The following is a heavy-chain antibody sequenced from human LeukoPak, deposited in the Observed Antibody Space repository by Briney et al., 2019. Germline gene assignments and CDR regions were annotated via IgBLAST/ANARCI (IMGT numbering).Heavy chain of an antibody. D-gene: IGHD6-13*01. CDR2: IRFDGSNK. CDR3: VGGAYSSSWLNFDY. Sequence: GGSLRLSCAASGFTFSSYGMHWVRQAPGKGLEWVAFIRFDGSNKYYADSVKGRFTVSRDNSKNTLYLQMNSLRAEDTAVYYCVGGAYSSSWLNFDYWGQGTLVTVSS. J-gene: IGHJ4*02. V-gene: IGHV3-30*02. CDR1: GFTFSSYG.